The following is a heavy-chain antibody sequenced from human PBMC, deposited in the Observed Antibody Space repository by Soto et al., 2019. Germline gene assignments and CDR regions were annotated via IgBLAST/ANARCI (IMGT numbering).Heavy chain of an antibody. CDR2: ISYDGSNK. V-gene: IGHV3-30-3*01. CDR1: GFTFSSYA. Sequence: QVQLVESGGGVVQPGRSLRLSCAASGFTFSSYAMHWVRQAPGKGLEWVAVISYDGSNKYYADSVKGRFTISRDNSKNALYLQMNSLRAEDTAVYDCARDRGVLDYWGQGTLVSVSS. CDR3: ARDRGVLDY. D-gene: IGHD1-1*01. J-gene: IGHJ4*02.